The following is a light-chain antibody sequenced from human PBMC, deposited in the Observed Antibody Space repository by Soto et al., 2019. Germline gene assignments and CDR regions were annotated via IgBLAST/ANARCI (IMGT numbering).Light chain of an antibody. CDR3: AAWDDSLNDYV. CDR1: SSNIGNNG. V-gene: IGLV1-36*01. CDR2: YDD. J-gene: IGLJ1*01. Sequence: QSVLTQPLSVSAAPRQRVTISCSGSSSNIGNNGVNWYQQLPGKAPKLLIYYDDLVPSGVPDRFSGSKSGSSASLAISGLQSEDEADYYCAAWDDSLNDYVFGTGTKLTVL.